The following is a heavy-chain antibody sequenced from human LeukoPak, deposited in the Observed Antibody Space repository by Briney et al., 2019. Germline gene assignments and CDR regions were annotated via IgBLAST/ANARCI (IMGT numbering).Heavy chain of an antibody. V-gene: IGHV3-48*03. CDR2: ISSSGSTM. D-gene: IGHD1-14*01. Sequence: PGGSLRLSCAASGFTFSSYAMSWVRQAPGKGLEWVSYISSSGSTMYYVDSVKGRFTISRDNAKNSLYLQMNSLRAEDTAVYYCARDLTNYFDYWGQGTLVTVSS. J-gene: IGHJ4*02. CDR3: ARDLTNYFDY. CDR1: GFTFSSYA.